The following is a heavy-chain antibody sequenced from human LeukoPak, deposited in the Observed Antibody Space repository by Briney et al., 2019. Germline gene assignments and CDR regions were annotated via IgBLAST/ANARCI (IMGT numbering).Heavy chain of an antibody. CDR3: ARQITMVRGVLNWFDP. Sequence: SETLSLTCAVYGGSFSGYYWSWIRQPPGKGLEWIGEINHSGSTNYNPSLKSRVTISVDTSKNQFSLKLSSVTAADTAVYYCARQITMVRGVLNWFDPWGQGTLVTVSS. J-gene: IGHJ5*02. V-gene: IGHV4-34*01. CDR1: GGSFSGYY. D-gene: IGHD3-10*01. CDR2: INHSGST.